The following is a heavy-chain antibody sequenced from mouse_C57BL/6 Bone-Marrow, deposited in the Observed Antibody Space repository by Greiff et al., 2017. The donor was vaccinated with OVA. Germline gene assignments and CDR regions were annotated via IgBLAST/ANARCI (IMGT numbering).Heavy chain of an antibody. J-gene: IGHJ4*01. CDR1: GFTFSDYG. D-gene: IGHD1-1*01. CDR2: ISSGSSTI. CDR3: ARRDYGSSYDAMDY. V-gene: IGHV5-17*01. Sequence: EVQVVESGGGLVKPGGSLKLSCAASGFTFSDYGMHWVRQAPEKGLEWVAYISSGSSTIYYAATVQGRFTISRDNAKNTLFLQMTSLRSEDTAMYYCARRDYGSSYDAMDYWGQGTSVTVSS.